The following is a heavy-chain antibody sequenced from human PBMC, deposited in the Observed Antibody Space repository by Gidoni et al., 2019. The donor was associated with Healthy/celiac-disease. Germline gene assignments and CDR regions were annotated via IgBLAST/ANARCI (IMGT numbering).Heavy chain of an antibody. J-gene: IGHJ6*02. Sequence: QVQLVQSGAEGQKPGTSVKVSCKAAGGTCSSDAISWVRQAPGQGLEWMGGIITIFGSAHYAQKFQVRVPITADESTSTAYMELSSLRSEDTAVYYCARDLRYYDTLTGPPNRYYYYYGMDVWCQGTTVTVSS. V-gene: IGHV1-69*01. D-gene: IGHD3-9*01. CDR3: ARDLRYYDTLTGPPNRYYYYYGMDV. CDR1: GGTCSSDA. CDR2: IITIFGSA.